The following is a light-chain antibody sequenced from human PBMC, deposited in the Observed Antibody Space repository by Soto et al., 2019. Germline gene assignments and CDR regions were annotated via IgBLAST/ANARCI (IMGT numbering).Light chain of an antibody. CDR3: QQYNNWRHK. Sequence: IVMTQSPATLSVSPGERATLSCRASQRANSNVAWYQQKPGQSPRLLVYGATARATGVPARFSGSGSGTQFILTIRSLQSEDFAVYYCQQYNNWRHKFGQGNKLDSK. V-gene: IGKV3-15*01. J-gene: IGKJ1*01. CDR1: QRANSN. CDR2: GAT.